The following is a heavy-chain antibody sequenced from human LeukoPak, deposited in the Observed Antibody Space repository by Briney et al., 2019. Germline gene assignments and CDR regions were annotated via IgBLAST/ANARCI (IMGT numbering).Heavy chain of an antibody. Sequence: GGSLRLSCAASGFTFSSYAMHWVRQAPGKGLEYVSAISSNGGSTYYANSVKGRFTISRDNSKNTLYLQMGSLRAEDMAVYYCARSDSGSHDYWGQGALVTVSS. CDR2: ISSNGGST. V-gene: IGHV3-64*01. D-gene: IGHD1-26*01. J-gene: IGHJ4*02. CDR3: ARSDSGSHDY. CDR1: GFTFSSYA.